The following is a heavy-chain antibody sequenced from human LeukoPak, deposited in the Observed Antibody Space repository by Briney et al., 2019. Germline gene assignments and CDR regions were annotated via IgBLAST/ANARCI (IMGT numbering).Heavy chain of an antibody. D-gene: IGHD3-22*01. CDR3: ASRSSGYYPTRFDY. CDR2: INTSGGST. J-gene: IGHJ4*02. V-gene: IGHV3-23*01. Sequence: GGSLRLSCAASGFTFSSYTMSWVRQAPGKGLEWVSGINTSGGSTAYADSVKGRITISRDNPRNTLYMQMNRLRAEDTAVYYFASRSSGYYPTRFDYWGQGTLVTISS. CDR1: GFTFSSYT.